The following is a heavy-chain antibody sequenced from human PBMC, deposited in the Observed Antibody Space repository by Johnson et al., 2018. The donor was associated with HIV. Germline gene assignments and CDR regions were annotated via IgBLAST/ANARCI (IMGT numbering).Heavy chain of an antibody. CDR1: GFTFSIYG. V-gene: IGHV3-33*03. D-gene: IGHD1-7*01. Sequence: QVQLVESGGGVVQVGRSLRLSCEASGFTFSIYGMHWVRQAPGKGLEWVAVIWYDGSNKNYTESVKGRFSISRDNSKNTLYLQMNSLRAEDTATYYCAKYKDNWNYGAFDIWGQGTMVTVSS. CDR2: IWYDGSNK. CDR3: AKYKDNWNYGAFDI. J-gene: IGHJ3*02.